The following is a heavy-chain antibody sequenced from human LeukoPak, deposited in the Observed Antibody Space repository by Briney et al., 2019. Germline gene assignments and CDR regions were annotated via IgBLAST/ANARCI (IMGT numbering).Heavy chain of an antibody. Sequence: TGRSLRLSCATSGFTFSSYGMHWVRQAPGKGLEWVAVMRFDGSNEYYADSVKGRFTISRDNSKNTLYLQMDSLRAEDTAIYYCARDGDDILTGYFDLWGQGTLVTVSS. CDR2: MRFDGSNE. D-gene: IGHD3-9*01. CDR1: GFTFSSYG. J-gene: IGHJ4*02. V-gene: IGHV3-33*01. CDR3: ARDGDDILTGYFDL.